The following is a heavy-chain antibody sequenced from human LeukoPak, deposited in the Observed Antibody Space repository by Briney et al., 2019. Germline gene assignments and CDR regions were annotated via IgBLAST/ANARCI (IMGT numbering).Heavy chain of an antibody. D-gene: IGHD5-24*01. J-gene: IGHJ4*02. CDR2: IKPDGSEK. Sequence: GGSLRLSCAASGFSFSSYAMSWVRQAPGKGLEWVANIKPDGSEKSYVDSVKGRFTISRDNAKNSLYLQMNSLRAEDTAVYYCARGQMAGYWGQGTLVTVSS. V-gene: IGHV3-7*05. CDR1: GFSFSSYA. CDR3: ARGQMAGY.